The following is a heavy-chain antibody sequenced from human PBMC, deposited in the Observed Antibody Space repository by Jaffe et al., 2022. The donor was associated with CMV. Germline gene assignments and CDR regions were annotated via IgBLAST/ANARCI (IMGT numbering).Heavy chain of an antibody. V-gene: IGHV3-9*01. CDR3: AKDPNWGALSPPYYFDY. Sequence: EVQLVESGGGLVQPGRSLRLSCAASGFTFDDYAMHWVRQAPGKGLEWVSGISWNSGSIGYADSVKGRFTISRDNAKNSLYLQMNSLRAEDTALYYCAKDPNWGALSPPYYFDYWGQGTLVTVSS. D-gene: IGHD7-27*01. CDR2: ISWNSGSI. CDR1: GFTFDDYA. J-gene: IGHJ4*02.